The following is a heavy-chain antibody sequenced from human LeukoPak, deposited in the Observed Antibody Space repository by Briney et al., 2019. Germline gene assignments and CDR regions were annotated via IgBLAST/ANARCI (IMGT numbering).Heavy chain of an antibody. CDR3: ARAPYDFWSGYYIANYMDV. CDR2: INTDGSST. D-gene: IGHD3-3*01. CDR1: GFTFSNYW. J-gene: IGHJ6*03. Sequence: GGSLRLSCTASGFTFSNYWMHWVRQAPGKGLVWVSRINTDGSSTSYADSVKGRLTISRDNAKNTLFLQMNSLRAEDTAVYYCARAPYDFWSGYYIANYMDVWGKGTPVTVSS. V-gene: IGHV3-74*01.